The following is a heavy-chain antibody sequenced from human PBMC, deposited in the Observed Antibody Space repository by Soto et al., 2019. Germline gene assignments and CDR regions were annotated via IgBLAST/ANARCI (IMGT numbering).Heavy chain of an antibody. CDR3: ATVGYYGSGRYYNHNWFDP. Sequence: QVQLVQSGAEVKKPGASVKVSCKVSGYTLTELSMHWVRQAPGKGLEWMGGFDPEDGETIYAQKFQGRVTMTEDTSRDTAYMEVSSLRSEDTAVYYCATVGYYGSGRYYNHNWFDPWGQGTLVTVSS. CDR1: GYTLTELS. J-gene: IGHJ5*02. D-gene: IGHD3-10*01. V-gene: IGHV1-24*01. CDR2: FDPEDGET.